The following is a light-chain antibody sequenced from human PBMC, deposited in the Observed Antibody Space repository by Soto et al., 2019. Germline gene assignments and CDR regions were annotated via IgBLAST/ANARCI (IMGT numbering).Light chain of an antibody. CDR2: EVT. CDR1: SSDVGGYNY. J-gene: IGLJ1*01. Sequence: QSVLTQPASVSGSPGQSITISCTGTSSDVGGYNYVSWYQQHSGKAPKLMIYEVTNRPSGISNRFSGSKSGNTASLTISGLQAEDEADYYCSSYTSSNIPYVFGTGTKLTVL. V-gene: IGLV2-14*01. CDR3: SSYTSSNIPYV.